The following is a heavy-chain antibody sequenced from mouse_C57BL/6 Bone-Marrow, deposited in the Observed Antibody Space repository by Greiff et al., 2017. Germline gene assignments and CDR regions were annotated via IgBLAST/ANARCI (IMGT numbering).Heavy chain of an antibody. CDR2: IDPENGDT. CDR3: TRIAY. CDR1: GFTFKDDY. J-gene: IGHJ3*01. V-gene: IGHV14-4*01. Sequence: VQLQQSGAELVRPGASVKLSCTASGFTFKDDYMHWVKQRPEQGLEWIGWIDPENGDTEYASKFQGKATITVDTSANTAYLQLSSLTSEDTAVYYCTRIAYWGQGTLVTVSA.